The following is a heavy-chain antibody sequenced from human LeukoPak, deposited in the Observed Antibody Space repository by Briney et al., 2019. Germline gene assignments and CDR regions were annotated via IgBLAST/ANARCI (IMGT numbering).Heavy chain of an antibody. J-gene: IGHJ5*02. V-gene: IGHV4-34*01. CDR2: INHSGST. Sequence: SQTLSLTCAVYGGSFSGYYWSWIRKPPGKGLEWIGEINHSGSTNYNPSLKSRVTISVDTSKNQFSLKLSSVTAADTAVYYCARSAHGDEKNWFDPWGQGTLVTVSS. D-gene: IGHD4-17*01. CDR1: GGSFSGYY. CDR3: ARSAHGDEKNWFDP.